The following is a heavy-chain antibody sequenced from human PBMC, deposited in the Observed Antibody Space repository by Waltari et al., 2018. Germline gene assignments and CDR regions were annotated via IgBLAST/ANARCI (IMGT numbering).Heavy chain of an antibody. CDR2: IYHSGST. D-gene: IGHD1-7*01. J-gene: IGHJ4*02. CDR1: GYSISSGYY. Sequence: QVQLQESGPGLVKPSETLSLTCAVSGYSISSGYYWGWIRPPPGKGLERIGRIYHSGSTYYNPSLKGRVTISVDTSKNSLYLQMNSLRAEDTALYYCAKDRGYNWNSDFDYWGQGTLVTVSS. CDR3: AKDRGYNWNSDFDY. V-gene: IGHV4-38-2*02.